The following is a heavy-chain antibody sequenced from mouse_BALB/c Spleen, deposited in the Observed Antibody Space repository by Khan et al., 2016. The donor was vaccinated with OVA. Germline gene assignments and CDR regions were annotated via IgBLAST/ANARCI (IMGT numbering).Heavy chain of an antibody. D-gene: IGHD1-1*01. V-gene: IGHV5-17*02. Sequence: EVQLVESGGGLVQPGGSRKLSCTASGFTFSSFGMHWVRQAPEKGLEWVAYIGSDSSTIYYADTVKGRFTISRDNPKNTLLLQLTSLRSEDTAMFYCESSRLLSWFASWGQGTLVTVSA. CDR3: ESSRLLSWFAS. J-gene: IGHJ3*01. CDR1: GFTFSSFG. CDR2: IGSDSSTI.